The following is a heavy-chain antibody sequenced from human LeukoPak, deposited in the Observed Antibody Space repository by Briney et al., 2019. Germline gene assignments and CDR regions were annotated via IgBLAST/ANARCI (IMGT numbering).Heavy chain of an antibody. J-gene: IGHJ6*02. CDR3: ARGYDFWSGYPPFYYYYGMDV. CDR1: GYTLTSYD. CDR2: MNPNSGNT. V-gene: IGHV1-8*01. Sequence: ASVKVSCKASGYTLTSYDINWVRQATGQGLEWMGWMNPNSGNTGYAQKFQGRVTMTRNTSISTAYMELSSLRSEDTAVYYCARGYDFWSGYPPFYYYYGMDVWGQGTTVTVSS. D-gene: IGHD3-3*01.